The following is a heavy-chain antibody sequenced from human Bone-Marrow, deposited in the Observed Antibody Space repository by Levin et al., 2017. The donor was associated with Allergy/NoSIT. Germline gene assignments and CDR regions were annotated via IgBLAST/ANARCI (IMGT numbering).Heavy chain of an antibody. Sequence: SETLSLTCTVSGASINNTNHYWSWIRQPAGKGLEWIGRMFAGGAATYNRSLRSRVTISIDTSKNQSSLKLTSVPAADTAVYSWASDETFNSWHTGWFDPWGQGTLVTVSS. D-gene: IGHD6-13*01. V-gene: IGHV4-61*02. J-gene: IGHJ5*02. CDR3: ASDETFNSWHTGWFDP. CDR1: GASINNTNHY. CDR2: MFAGGAA.